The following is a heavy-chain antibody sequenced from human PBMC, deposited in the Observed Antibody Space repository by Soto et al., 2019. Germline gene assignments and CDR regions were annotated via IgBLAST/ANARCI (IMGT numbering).Heavy chain of an antibody. D-gene: IGHD6-13*01. CDR1: GGSISSSSYY. CDR3: ASLSSSWYQIRWFDP. CDR2: IYYSGST. J-gene: IGHJ5*02. Sequence: SETLSLTCTVSGGSISSSSYYWGWIRQPPGKGLEWIGSIYYSGSTYYNPSLKSRVTISVDTSKNQFSLKLSSVTAADTAVYYCASLSSSWYQIRWFDPWGQGTLVTVSS. V-gene: IGHV4-39*01.